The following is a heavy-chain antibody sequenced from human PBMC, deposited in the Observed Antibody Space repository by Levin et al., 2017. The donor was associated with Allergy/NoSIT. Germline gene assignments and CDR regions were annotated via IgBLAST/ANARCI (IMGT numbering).Heavy chain of an antibody. D-gene: IGHD3/OR15-3a*01. CDR2: IYHSGST. CDR3: ARDGHYYYYMDV. J-gene: IGHJ6*03. CDR1: GDFISSSNW. Sequence: KPSETLSLTCTVSGDFISSSNWWSWVRQPPGKGLEWIGEIYHSGSTNYNPSLKSRVTISVDKSKNQFSLKLSSVTAADTAVYYCARDGHYYYYMDVWGKGTTVTVSS. V-gene: IGHV4-4*02.